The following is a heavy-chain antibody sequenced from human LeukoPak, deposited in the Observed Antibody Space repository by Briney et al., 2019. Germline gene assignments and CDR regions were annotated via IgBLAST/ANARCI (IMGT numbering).Heavy chain of an antibody. CDR2: IKQDGSEK. D-gene: IGHD3-9*01. CDR1: GFTFSSYW. V-gene: IGHV3-7*03. J-gene: IGHJ4*02. CDR3: AKDPIDWGTIYFDY. Sequence: GGSLRLSCAASGFTFSSYWMSWVRQAPGKGLEWVANIKQDGSEKYYVDSVKGRFTISRDNAKNSLYLQMNSLRAEDTAVYYCAKDPIDWGTIYFDYWGQGTLVTVSS.